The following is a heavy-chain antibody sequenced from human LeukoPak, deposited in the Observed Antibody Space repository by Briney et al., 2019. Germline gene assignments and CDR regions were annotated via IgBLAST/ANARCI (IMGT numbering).Heavy chain of an antibody. D-gene: IGHD3-22*01. V-gene: IGHV4-59*11. Sequence: SGTLSLTCTVSGGSIRSHFWSWIRQPPGKRLEWIGYIFYSGTTNYNPSLKSRVTISVDTSKNQLSLRLTSVTAADTAVYYCARDRYYYDSSSYYSAFDTWGQGTMVTVSS. CDR1: GGSIRSHF. J-gene: IGHJ3*02. CDR2: IFYSGTT. CDR3: ARDRYYYDSSSYYSAFDT.